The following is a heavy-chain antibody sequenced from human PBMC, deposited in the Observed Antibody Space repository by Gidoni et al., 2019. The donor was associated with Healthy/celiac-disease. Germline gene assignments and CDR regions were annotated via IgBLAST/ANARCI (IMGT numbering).Heavy chain of an antibody. V-gene: IGHV4-34*01. D-gene: IGHD3-22*01. CDR2: INHSGST. J-gene: IGHJ6*03. CDR1: GGSFSGYY. Sequence: QVQLQQWGAGLLKPSETLSLTCAVYGGSFSGYYWSWIRQPPGKGLEWMGEINHSGSTNYNPSLKSRVTISVDTSKNQFSLKLSSVTAADTAVYYCARERNYYDSSGYYRRYMDVWGKGTTVTVSS. CDR3: ARERNYYDSSGYYRRYMDV.